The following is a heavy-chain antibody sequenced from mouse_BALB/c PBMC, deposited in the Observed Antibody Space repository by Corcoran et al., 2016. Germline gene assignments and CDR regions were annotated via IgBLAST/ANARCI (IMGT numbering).Heavy chain of an antibody. D-gene: IGHD2-2*01. V-gene: IGHV9-1*02. Sequence: QIQFVQSGPEQKKPGETVKISCKASGYTLTHYGMNWVKQAPGKGLKWMGWINTYTGEPTYADDFKGRFAFSWDTSASTAYLQINNLKNEDMATYVCARGYGYDDGSWFAYWGQGTLVTVSA. CDR1: GYTLTHYG. CDR3: ARGYGYDDGSWFAY. J-gene: IGHJ3*01. CDR2: INTYTGEP.